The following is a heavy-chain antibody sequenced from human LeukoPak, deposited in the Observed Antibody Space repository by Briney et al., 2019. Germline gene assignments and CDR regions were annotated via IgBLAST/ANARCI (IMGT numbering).Heavy chain of an antibody. Sequence: GGSLRLSCAASGFTFSSYAMSWVRQAPGKGLEWVSAISGSGGSTYYADSVKGRFTISRDNSKNTLYLQMNSLRAEDTGVYYCAKDARYCSSTSCVDTTGYWGQGTLVTVSS. CDR1: GFTFSSYA. V-gene: IGHV3-23*01. J-gene: IGHJ4*02. CDR2: ISGSGGST. D-gene: IGHD2-2*01. CDR3: AKDARYCSSTSCVDTTGY.